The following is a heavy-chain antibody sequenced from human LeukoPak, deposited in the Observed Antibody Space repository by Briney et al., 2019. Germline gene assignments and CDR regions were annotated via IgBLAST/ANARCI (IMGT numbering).Heavy chain of an antibody. Sequence: PGGSLRLSCAASGFTFSSYAVSWVRQAPGKGLEWVSTITGSGGSTYYADSVKGRFTISRDISKNTLYLQMNSLRAEDTAVYYCAKEGDCSSTRCYGYFDYWGQGTLVTVSS. D-gene: IGHD2-2*01. J-gene: IGHJ4*02. CDR2: ITGSGGST. CDR1: GFTFSSYA. CDR3: AKEGDCSSTRCYGYFDY. V-gene: IGHV3-23*01.